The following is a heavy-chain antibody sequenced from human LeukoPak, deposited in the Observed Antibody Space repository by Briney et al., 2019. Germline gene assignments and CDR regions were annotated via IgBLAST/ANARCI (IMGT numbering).Heavy chain of an antibody. J-gene: IGHJ4*02. D-gene: IGHD3-22*01. CDR3: AREMGDDSSGYHDY. V-gene: IGHV1-2*02. CDR1: GYTFTGYY. CDR2: INPNSGGT. Sequence: ASVKVSCKASGYTFTGYYMHWVRQAPGQGLEWMGWINPNSGGTNYAQKFQGRVTMTRDASISTAYMELSRLRSDDTAVYYCAREMGDDSSGYHDYWGQGTLVTVSS.